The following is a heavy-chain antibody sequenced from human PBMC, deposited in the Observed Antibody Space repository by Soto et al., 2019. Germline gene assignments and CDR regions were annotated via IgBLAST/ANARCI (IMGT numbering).Heavy chain of an antibody. CDR3: ARDRLRGGWSGFDI. V-gene: IGHV4-31*03. Sequence: QVQLQESGPGLVKPSQTLSLTCTVSGGSISSGGYYWSWIRQHPGKGLEWIGYIYYSGSTYYNPSLKSRVTLSVDTSKNQFSLKLSSVTAADTAVYYCARDRLRGGWSGFDIWGQGTMVTVSS. J-gene: IGHJ3*02. CDR1: GGSISSGGYY. D-gene: IGHD3-3*01. CDR2: IYYSGST.